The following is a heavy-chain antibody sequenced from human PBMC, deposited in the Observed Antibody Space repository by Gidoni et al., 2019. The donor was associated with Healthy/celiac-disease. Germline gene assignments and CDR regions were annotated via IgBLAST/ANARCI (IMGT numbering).Heavy chain of an antibody. J-gene: IGHJ5*02. D-gene: IGHD6-6*01. CDR3: ARDHRHSSSPGRGWFDP. CDR2: TYYRSKWYN. V-gene: IGHV6-1*01. Sequence: QVQLQQSGPGLVKPSQTLSLTCALSGDSVSSNSAAWNWIRQSPSRGLEWLGRTYYRSKWYNDYAVSVKSRITINPDTSKNQFSLQLNSVTPEDTAVYYCARDHRHSSSPGRGWFDPWGQGTLVTVSS. CDR1: GDSVSSNSAA.